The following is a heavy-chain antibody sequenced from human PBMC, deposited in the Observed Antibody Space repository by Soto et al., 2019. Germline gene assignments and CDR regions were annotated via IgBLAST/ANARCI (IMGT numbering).Heavy chain of an antibody. J-gene: IGHJ4*02. Sequence: VQLVQSGTEVKEPGASVKVSCQASGYIFTDYYIHWVRQAPGQGLEWMGIFSPAGYTPTYTPKCQGRVSMTGDTATTTANLDVRDLRSDDTSVYYCGRDLGRIASTANEFWGQGTLVTVSS. V-gene: IGHV1-46*03. D-gene: IGHD1-1*01. CDR3: GRDLGRIASTANEF. CDR1: GYIFTDYY. CDR2: FSPAGYTP.